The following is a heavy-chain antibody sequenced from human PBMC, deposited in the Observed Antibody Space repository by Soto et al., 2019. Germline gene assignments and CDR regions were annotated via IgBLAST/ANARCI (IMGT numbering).Heavy chain of an antibody. V-gene: IGHV4-28*01. J-gene: IGHJ3*02. CDR2: IYYSGST. CDR1: GYFISSSNW. CDR3: ARLNGDSDAFXI. Sequence: SETLSLTCAVSGYFISSSNWWGWIRQPPGKGLEWIGYIYYSGSTYYNPSLKSRVTMSVDTSKNQFSLKLSSVTAVDTAVYYCARLNGDSDAFXIWGQGTMVXVSS. D-gene: IGHD4-17*01.